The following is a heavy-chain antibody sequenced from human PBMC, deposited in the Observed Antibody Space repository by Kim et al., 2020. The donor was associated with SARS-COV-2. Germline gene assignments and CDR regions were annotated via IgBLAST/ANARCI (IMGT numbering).Heavy chain of an antibody. V-gene: IGHV3-23*01. CDR3: AKGRIAVAGTGN. D-gene: IGHD6-19*01. J-gene: IGHJ4*02. Sequence: YYADSVKGRFTISRDNSKNTLYLRMNSLRAEDTAVYYCAKGRIAVAGTGNWGQGTLVTVSS.